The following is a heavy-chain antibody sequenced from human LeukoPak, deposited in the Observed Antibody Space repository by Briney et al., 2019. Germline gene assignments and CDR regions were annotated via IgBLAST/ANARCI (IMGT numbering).Heavy chain of an antibody. D-gene: IGHD7-27*01. Sequence: PGGSLRLSCAASGFTFSSYAMSWVRQAPGKGLEWVAVISYDGSNKYYADSVKGRFTISRDNSKNTLYLQMNSLRAEDTAVYYCARIPQALGMGAYYFDYWGQGTLVTVSS. CDR1: GFTFSSYA. J-gene: IGHJ4*02. V-gene: IGHV3-30-3*01. CDR2: ISYDGSNK. CDR3: ARIPQALGMGAYYFDY.